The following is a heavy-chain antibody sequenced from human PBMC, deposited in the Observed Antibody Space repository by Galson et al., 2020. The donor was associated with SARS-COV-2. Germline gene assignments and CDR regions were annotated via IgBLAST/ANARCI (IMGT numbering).Heavy chain of an antibody. CDR3: ARWVGDDDAFDI. Sequence: SVKVSRKASGGTYSSYAISWVRQPPGQGLEWMGGIHPIFGTANYAQKFQGRVTITADESTSTAYMELSSLSSEDTAVYYCARWVGDDDAFDIWGQGTMVTVSS. V-gene: IGHV1-69*13. J-gene: IGHJ3*02. D-gene: IGHD2-21*02. CDR2: IHPIFGTA. CDR1: GGTYSSYA.